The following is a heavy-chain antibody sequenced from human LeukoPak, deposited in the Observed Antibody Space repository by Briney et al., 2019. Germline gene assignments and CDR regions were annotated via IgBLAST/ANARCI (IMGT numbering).Heavy chain of an antibody. CDR3: ARDGCSGGSCYSPRVYYYYGMDV. V-gene: IGHV3-21*01. CDR2: ISSSSSYI. Sequence: PGGSLRLSCAASGLTFSSYSMNWVRQAPGKGLEWVSSISSSSSYIYYADSVKGRFTISRDNAKNSLYLQMNSLRAEDTAVYYCARDGCSGGSCYSPRVYYYYGMDVWGQGTTVTVSS. CDR1: GLTFSSYS. J-gene: IGHJ6*02. D-gene: IGHD2-15*01.